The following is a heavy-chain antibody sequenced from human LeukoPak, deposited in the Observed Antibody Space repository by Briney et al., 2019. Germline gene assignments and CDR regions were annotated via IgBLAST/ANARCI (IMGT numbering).Heavy chain of an antibody. CDR1: GFTFSDYY. CDR3: ARDLGYCSSTSCYTAGY. Sequence: EGSLRLSCAASGFTFSDYYMSWIRQAPGKGLEWVSYISSSGSTIYYADSVKGRFTISRDNAKNSLYLQMNSLRAEDTAVYYCARDLGYCSSTSCYTAGYWGQGTLVTVSS. V-gene: IGHV3-11*04. J-gene: IGHJ4*02. CDR2: ISSSGSTI. D-gene: IGHD2-2*02.